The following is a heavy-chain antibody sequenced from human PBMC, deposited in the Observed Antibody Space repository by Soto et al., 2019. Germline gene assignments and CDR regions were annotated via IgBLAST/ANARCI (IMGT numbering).Heavy chain of an antibody. J-gene: IGHJ6*02. Sequence: QVQLQESGPGLAKPSQTLSLTCTVSGGSISSGDYYWSWIRQPPGKGLEWIGYIYYSGSTYYNPSLKSRVTISVDTSKNQFSLKLSSVTAADTAVYYCARVVRSYYLIYYYYGMDVWGQGTTVTVSS. CDR1: GGSISSGDYY. CDR2: IYYSGST. D-gene: IGHD1-26*01. CDR3: ARVVRSYYLIYYYYGMDV. V-gene: IGHV4-30-4*01.